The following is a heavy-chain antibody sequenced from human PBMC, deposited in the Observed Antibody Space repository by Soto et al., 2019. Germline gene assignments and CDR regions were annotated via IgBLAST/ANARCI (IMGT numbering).Heavy chain of an antibody. CDR1: GYTLTELS. D-gene: IGHD3-22*01. Sequence: EASVKVSCKVSGYTLTELSMHWVRQAPGKGLEWMGGFDPEDGETIYAQKFQGRVTMTEDTSTDTAYMELSSLRSEDTAVYYCATDSYYDSSGHYVYWGQGTLVTVSS. J-gene: IGHJ4*02. CDR3: ATDSYYDSSGHYVY. CDR2: FDPEDGET. V-gene: IGHV1-24*01.